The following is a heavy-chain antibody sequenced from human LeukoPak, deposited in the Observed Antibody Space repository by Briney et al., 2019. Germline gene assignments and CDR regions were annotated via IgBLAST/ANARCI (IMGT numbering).Heavy chain of an antibody. J-gene: IGHJ6*02. D-gene: IGHD6-13*01. V-gene: IGHV3-23*01. CDR1: GFTFNSYW. CDR2: ISGSGGTT. CDR3: AKRQQLPGGYYYGMDV. Sequence: GGSLRLSCAASGFTFNSYWMHWVRKAPGKGLVWVSSISGSGGTTYYADSVKGRFTISRDNSKNTLYLQMNSLRAEDTAVYYCAKRQQLPGGYYYGMDVWGQGTTVTVSS.